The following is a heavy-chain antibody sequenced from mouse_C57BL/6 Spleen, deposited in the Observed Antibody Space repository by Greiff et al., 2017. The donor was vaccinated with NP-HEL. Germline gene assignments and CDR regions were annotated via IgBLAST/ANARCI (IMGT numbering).Heavy chain of an antibody. CDR2: IYPRSGNT. V-gene: IGHV1-81*01. CDR1: GYTFTSYG. D-gene: IGHD1-1*01. Sequence: QVTLKESGAELARPGASVKLSCKASGYTFTSYGISWVKQRTGQGLEWIGEIYPRSGNTYYNEKFKGKATLTADKSSSTAYMELRSLTSEDSAVYFCANYYGSTDYWGQGTTLTVSS. CDR3: ANYYGSTDY. J-gene: IGHJ2*01.